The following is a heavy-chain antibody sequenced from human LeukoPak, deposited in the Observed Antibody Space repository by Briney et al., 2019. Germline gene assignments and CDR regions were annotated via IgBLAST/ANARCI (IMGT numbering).Heavy chain of an antibody. CDR2: ISGSGGST. D-gene: IGHD3-16*01. Sequence: PGGSLILSCAASGFTFSSYAMSWVRQAPGKGLEWVSAISGSGGSTYYTDSVKGRFTISRDNAKNSLYLQMNSLTAEDTAVYYCTRVSYADGGYFDYWGQGTLVTVSS. J-gene: IGHJ4*02. CDR1: GFTFSSYA. CDR3: TRVSYADGGYFDY. V-gene: IGHV3-23*01.